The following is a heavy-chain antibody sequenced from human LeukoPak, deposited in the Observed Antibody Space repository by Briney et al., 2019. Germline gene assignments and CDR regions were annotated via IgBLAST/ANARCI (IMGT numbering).Heavy chain of an antibody. CDR2: IYPGDSDT. V-gene: IGHV5-51*01. CDR3: ARHPHGSTYFDY. J-gene: IGHJ4*02. CDR1: GYSFTTYW. Sequence: GESLKISCKVSGYSFTTYWIAWVRQMPGKGLEWMGIIYPGDSDTRYSPSFQGQVTISADQSIGTAYLLWSSLKASDTAMYYCARHPHGSTYFDYWGQGTLVTVSS. D-gene: IGHD3-10*01.